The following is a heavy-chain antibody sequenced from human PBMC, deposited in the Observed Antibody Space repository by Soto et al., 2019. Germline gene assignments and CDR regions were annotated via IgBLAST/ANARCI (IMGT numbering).Heavy chain of an antibody. V-gene: IGHV1-69*01. CDR1: GGTFSSYA. Sequence: QVQLVQSGAEVKKPGSSVKVSCKASGGTFSSYAISWVRQAPGQGLEWMGGIIPIFGTANYAQKFQGRVTISAGESTSTAYMELSSLRSEDTAVYFGARTVRYCSGGSCYWFDPWGQGTLVTVS. CDR3: ARTVRYCSGGSCYWFDP. CDR2: IIPIFGTA. J-gene: IGHJ5*02. D-gene: IGHD2-15*01.